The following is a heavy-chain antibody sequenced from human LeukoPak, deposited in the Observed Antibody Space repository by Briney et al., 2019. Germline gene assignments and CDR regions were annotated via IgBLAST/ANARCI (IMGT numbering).Heavy chain of an antibody. D-gene: IGHD4-23*01. CDR2: IYHSGST. Sequence: SETLSLTCTVSGYSIGSISSTYYWGWVRQSPGKGLEWIGSIYHSGSTYYNPSLKSRVTISVDTSKNQFSLKLSSVTAADTAVYYCASMLDYGGNSPFDYWGQGTLVTVSS. CDR3: ASMLDYGGNSPFDY. CDR1: GYSIGSISSTYY. J-gene: IGHJ4*02. V-gene: IGHV4-38-2*02.